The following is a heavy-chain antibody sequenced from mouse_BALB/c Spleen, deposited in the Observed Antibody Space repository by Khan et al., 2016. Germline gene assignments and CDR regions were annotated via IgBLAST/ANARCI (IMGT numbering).Heavy chain of an antibody. CDR2: IDPANGNT. J-gene: IGHJ3*01. CDR1: GFNIKDTY. V-gene: IGHV14-3*02. Sequence: VQLKQSGAELVKPGASVKLSCTASGFNIKDTYMHWVKQRPEQGLEWIGRIDPANGNTKYDPKFQGKATITADTSSNTAYLQLSSLTSEDTAVYYWARSPYDYDVWFAYWGQGTLVTVSA. D-gene: IGHD2-4*01. CDR3: ARSPYDYDVWFAY.